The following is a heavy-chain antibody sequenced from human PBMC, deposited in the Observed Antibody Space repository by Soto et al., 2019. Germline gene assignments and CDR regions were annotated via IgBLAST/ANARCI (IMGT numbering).Heavy chain of an antibody. V-gene: IGHV4-39*01. J-gene: IGHJ3*02. CDR2: TFYTGRS. Sequence: SETLSLTCTVSGGSISSSTYYWGWIRQPPGRGLEWIGSTFYTGRSYHNPSLKSRVTTPVDTSRNQFSLKLSSVTAADTAVYYCAIYRSGTYPGGAFDIWDQGTMVTVSS. D-gene: IGHD3-10*01. CDR1: GGSISSSTYY. CDR3: AIYRSGTYPGGAFDI.